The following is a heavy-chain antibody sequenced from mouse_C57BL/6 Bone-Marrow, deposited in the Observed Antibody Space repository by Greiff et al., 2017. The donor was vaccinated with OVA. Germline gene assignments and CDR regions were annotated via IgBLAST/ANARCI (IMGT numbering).Heavy chain of an antibody. CDR3: AGRTGTRDCDV. V-gene: IGHV1-4*01. J-gene: IGHJ1*03. CDR2: INPSSGYT. D-gene: IGHD4-1*01. CDR1: GYTFTSYT. Sequence: VKLQESGAELARPGASVKMSCKASGYTFTSYTMHWVKQRPGQGLEWIGYINPSSGYTKYNQKFQDKATLTADKSSSTAYSQLSSLTSEDSAVYYCAGRTGTRDCDVWGTGTRSPSPQ.